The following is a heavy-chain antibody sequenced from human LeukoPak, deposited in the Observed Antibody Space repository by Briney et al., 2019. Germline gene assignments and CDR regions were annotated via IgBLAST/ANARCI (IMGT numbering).Heavy chain of an antibody. V-gene: IGHV1-24*01. Sequence: ASVKVSCKVSGYTLTELSMHWVRQAPGKGLEWMGGFDPEDGETIYAQKFQGRVTMTEDTSTDTAYMELSSLRSEDTAVYYCATGYGGCNSTSCFLLFDYWGQGTLVTVSS. CDR1: GYTLTELS. CDR2: FDPEDGET. CDR3: ATGYGGCNSTSCFLLFDY. D-gene: IGHD2-2*01. J-gene: IGHJ4*02.